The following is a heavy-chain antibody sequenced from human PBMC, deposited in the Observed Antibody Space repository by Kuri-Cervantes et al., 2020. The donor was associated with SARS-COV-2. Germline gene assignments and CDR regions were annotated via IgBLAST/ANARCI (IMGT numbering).Heavy chain of an antibody. CDR1: GYSFTSYW. V-gene: IGHV5-10-1*01. J-gene: IGHJ4*02. CDR2: IDPSDSYT. D-gene: IGHD1-26*01. Sequence: GGSLRLSCKGSGYSFTSYWISWVRQMPGKGLEWMGRIDPSDSYTNYSPSFQGHVTISADESISTAYLQWSSLKASDTAMYYCASPEKMGATTLDYWGQGTLVTVSS. CDR3: ASPEKMGATTLDY.